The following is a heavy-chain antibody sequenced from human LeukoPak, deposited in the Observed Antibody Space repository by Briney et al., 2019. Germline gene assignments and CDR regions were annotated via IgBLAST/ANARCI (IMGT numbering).Heavy chain of an antibody. D-gene: IGHD2-15*01. CDR2: ISAYNGNT. CDR1: GYTFTSYG. CDR3: ARDGGYCSGGSCPDNWFDP. Sequence: ASVMVSCKASGYTFTSYGISWVRQAPGQGLEWMGWISAYNGNTNYAQKLQGRVTMTTDTSTSTAYMELRSLRSDDTAVYYCARDGGYCSGGSCPDNWFDPWGQGTLVTVSS. J-gene: IGHJ5*02. V-gene: IGHV1-18*01.